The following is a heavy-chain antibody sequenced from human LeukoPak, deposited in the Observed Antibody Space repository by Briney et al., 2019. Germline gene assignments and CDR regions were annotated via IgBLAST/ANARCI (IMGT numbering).Heavy chain of an antibody. D-gene: IGHD3-22*01. CDR1: GFTFSSYA. V-gene: IGHV3-30-3*01. J-gene: IGHJ4*02. CDR3: ARTTYYYDSSGSLDF. Sequence: GRSLRLSCAASGFTFSSYAMHWVRQAPGKGLEWVAVISYDGSNKYYADSVKGRFTISRDNSKNTLYLQMNSLRAEVTAVYYCARTTYYYDSSGSLDFWGQGTLVTVSS. CDR2: ISYDGSNK.